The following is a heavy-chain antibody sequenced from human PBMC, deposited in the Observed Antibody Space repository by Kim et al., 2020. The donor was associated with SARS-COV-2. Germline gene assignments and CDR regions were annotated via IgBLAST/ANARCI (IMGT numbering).Heavy chain of an antibody. V-gene: IGHV5-10-1*01. D-gene: IGHD3-22*01. Sequence: NYSPSFQGHVTISADKSISTAYLQWSSLKASDTAMYYCARLGSSGWWFDPWGQGTLVTVSS. J-gene: IGHJ5*02. CDR3: ARLGSSGWWFDP.